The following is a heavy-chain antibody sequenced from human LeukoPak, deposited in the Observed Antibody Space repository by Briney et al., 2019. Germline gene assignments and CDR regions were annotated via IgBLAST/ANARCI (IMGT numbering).Heavy chain of an antibody. CDR1: GGSISSGGYY. V-gene: IGHV4-31*03. D-gene: IGHD5-24*01. Sequence: PSETLSLTCTVSGGSISSGGYYWSWIRQHPGKGLEWIGYIYYSGSTYYNPSLKSRVTISVDTSKNQFSLKLSSVTAADTAVYYCARGVGRWLHLRYWYFDLWGRGTLVTVSS. CDR3: ARGVGRWLHLRYWYFDL. J-gene: IGHJ2*01. CDR2: IYYSGST.